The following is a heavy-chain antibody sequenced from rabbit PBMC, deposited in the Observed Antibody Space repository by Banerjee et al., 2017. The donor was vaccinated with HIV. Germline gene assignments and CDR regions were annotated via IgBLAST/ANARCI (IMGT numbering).Heavy chain of an antibody. CDR3: ARDLVVAGTL. V-gene: IGHV1S45*01. D-gene: IGHD4-2*01. Sequence: QEQLVESGGGLVQPEGSLTLTCKASGFSFSSGYDMSWVRQAPGKGLEWIGCIYAGNSDVTYYASWAKGRFTISRSTSLNTVTLQMTSLTAADTATYFCARDLVVAGTLWGPGTLVTVS. CDR2: IYAGNSDVT. J-gene: IGHJ4*01. CDR1: GFSFSSGYD.